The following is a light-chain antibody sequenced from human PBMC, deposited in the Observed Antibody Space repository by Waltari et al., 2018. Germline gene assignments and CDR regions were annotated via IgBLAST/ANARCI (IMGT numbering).Light chain of an antibody. CDR3: QQRNSWPRT. CDR2: DAS. CDR1: QSICTS. Sequence: EIFLTQSPATLSVSAGDRAALSCRASQSICTSLAWYQHRTGQAPRLLIYDASKRAVGIPARFSGSGSGTDFTLTIDTLEPEDFAVYYCQQRNSWPRTFGQGTKVEI. V-gene: IGKV3-11*01. J-gene: IGKJ1*01.